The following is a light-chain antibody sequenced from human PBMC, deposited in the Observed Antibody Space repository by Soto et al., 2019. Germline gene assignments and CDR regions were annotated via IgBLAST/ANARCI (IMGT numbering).Light chain of an antibody. CDR2: GAS. V-gene: IGKV3-20*01. Sequence: EIVLTQSPGTLSLSPGERATLSCRASQSVSSSFLAWYQQKPGQGPRLLIHGASFRATGIPDRFSGGGSGTDFTLTINRLEPEDFAVYYCKQYGSSPGTFGQGTKVEIK. CDR1: QSVSSSF. J-gene: IGKJ1*01. CDR3: KQYGSSPGT.